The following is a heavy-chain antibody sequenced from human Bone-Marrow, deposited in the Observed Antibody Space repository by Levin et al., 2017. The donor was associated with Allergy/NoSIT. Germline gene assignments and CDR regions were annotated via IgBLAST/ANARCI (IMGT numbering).Heavy chain of an antibody. CDR1: GFTFSNYW. J-gene: IGHJ4*02. Sequence: RPGGSLRLSCAASGFTFSNYWMHWVRQAPGKGLVWVSHINSDGSNTNYADSVKGRFTISRDNAKNTLYLQMNSLRDEDTAVYYCARGGCSSTSCLDNWGQGTLVTVSP. V-gene: IGHV3-74*01. D-gene: IGHD2-2*01. CDR2: INSDGSNT. CDR3: ARGGCSSTSCLDN.